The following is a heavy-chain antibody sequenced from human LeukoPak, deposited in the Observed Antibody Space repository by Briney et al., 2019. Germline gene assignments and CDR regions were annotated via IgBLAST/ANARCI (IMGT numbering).Heavy chain of an antibody. Sequence: KASETLSLTCTDSGDSICSGRYYRSWIRQPAGKGRERTGRSYTSGSTNYNPSIKSRVTISVDTSKNQFSLKLSFVTAADPAVYYCASGAVAGPESFDYWGQGTLVTVSS. D-gene: IGHD6-19*01. CDR2: SYTSGST. CDR3: ASGAVAGPESFDY. CDR1: GDSICSGRYY. V-gene: IGHV4-61*02. J-gene: IGHJ4*02.